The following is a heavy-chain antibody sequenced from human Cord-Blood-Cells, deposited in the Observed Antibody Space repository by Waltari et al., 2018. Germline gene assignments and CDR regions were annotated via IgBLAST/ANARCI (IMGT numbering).Heavy chain of an antibody. Sequence: QVQLVQSGAEVKKPGSSVKVSCKASGGTFSSYAISWVRQAPGQGLEWMGGIIHIFGTANYAQKFQGKVTITADKATSTAYMELSSLRSEDRAVYYCARERGGYDYFDYWGQGTLVTVSS. CDR2: IIHIFGTA. CDR1: GGTFSSYA. D-gene: IGHD3-10*01. V-gene: IGHV1-69*06. CDR3: ARERGGYDYFDY. J-gene: IGHJ4*02.